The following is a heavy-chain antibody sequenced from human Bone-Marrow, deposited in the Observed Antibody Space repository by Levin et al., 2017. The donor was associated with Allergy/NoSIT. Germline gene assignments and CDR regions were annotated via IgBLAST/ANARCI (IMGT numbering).Heavy chain of an antibody. D-gene: IGHD6-13*01. Sequence: SETLSLTCTVSGGSVSSGSYYWSWIRQPPGTGLEWIGYIYYSGSTNYNPSLKSRVTISVDTSKNQFSLKLSSVTAADTAVYYCASSYSSSWYRRNFDPWGQGTLVTVSS. J-gene: IGHJ5*02. V-gene: IGHV4-61*01. CDR2: IYYSGST. CDR3: ASSYSSSWYRRNFDP. CDR1: GGSVSSGSYY.